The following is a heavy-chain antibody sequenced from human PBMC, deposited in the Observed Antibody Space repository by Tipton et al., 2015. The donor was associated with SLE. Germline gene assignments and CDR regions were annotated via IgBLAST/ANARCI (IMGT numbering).Heavy chain of an antibody. CDR1: GGSISSGSYY. D-gene: IGHD3-10*01. V-gene: IGHV4-61*09. CDR2: IYTSGST. J-gene: IGHJ4*02. Sequence: TLSLTCTVSGGSISSGSYYWSWIRQPAGKGLEWIGYIYTSGSTNYNPSLKSRVTISVDTSKNQFSLKLSSVTAADTAVYYCARVEGDGYFDYWGQGTLVTVSS. CDR3: ARVEGDGYFDY.